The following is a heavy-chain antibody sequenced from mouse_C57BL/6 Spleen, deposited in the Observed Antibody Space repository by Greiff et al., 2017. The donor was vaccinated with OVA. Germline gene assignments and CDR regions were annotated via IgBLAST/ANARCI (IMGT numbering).Heavy chain of an antibody. CDR3: TRSGDGPFAY. D-gene: IGHD2-3*01. V-gene: IGHV1-15*01. Sequence: VKLMESGAELVRPGASVTLSCKASGYTFTDYEMHWVKQTPVHGLEWIGAIDPETGGTAYNQKFKGKAILTADKSSSTAYMELRSLTSEDSAVYYCTRSGDGPFAYWGQGTLVTVSA. CDR1: GYTFTDYE. J-gene: IGHJ3*01. CDR2: IDPETGGT.